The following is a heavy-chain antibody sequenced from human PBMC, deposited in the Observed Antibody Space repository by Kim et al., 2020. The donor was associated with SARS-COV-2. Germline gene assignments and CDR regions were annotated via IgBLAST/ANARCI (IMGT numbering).Heavy chain of an antibody. CDR2: IYYSGST. D-gene: IGHD3-10*01. Sequence: SETLSLTCTVSGGSISSYYWSWIRQPPGKGLEWIGYIYYSGSTNYNPSLKSRVTISVDTSKNQFSLKLSSVTAADTAVYYCARDALDGSGSYSHWYFDLWGRGTLVTVSS. CDR3: ARDALDGSGSYSHWYFDL. J-gene: IGHJ2*01. V-gene: IGHV4-59*01. CDR1: GGSISSYY.